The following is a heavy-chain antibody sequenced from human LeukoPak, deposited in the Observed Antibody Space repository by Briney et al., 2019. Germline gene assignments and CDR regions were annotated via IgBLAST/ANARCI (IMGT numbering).Heavy chain of an antibody. CDR3: AGSFGPGDDYFDY. Sequence: ASVKVSCKASGYTFTSYYMHWVRQAPGQGLEWMGIINPSGGSTSYAQKSQGRVTMTRDTSTSTVYMELSSLRSEDTAVYYCAGSFGPGDDYFDYWGQGTLVTVSS. D-gene: IGHD3-16*01. J-gene: IGHJ4*02. CDR2: INPSGGST. V-gene: IGHV1-46*01. CDR1: GYTFTSYY.